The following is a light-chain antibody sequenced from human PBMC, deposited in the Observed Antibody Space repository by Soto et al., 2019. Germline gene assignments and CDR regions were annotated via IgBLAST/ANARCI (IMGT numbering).Light chain of an antibody. CDR1: QSISSG. CDR3: QQYNSYPYT. J-gene: IGKJ2*01. CDR2: KAS. Sequence: DIQMTQSPYTLSASVGDRVTITCRASQSISSGLAWYQQKPGKAPKLLIYKASSLESGVPARFSGSGSGTECTLTISSLQPDDFATYYGQQYNSYPYTFGQGTKLEIK. V-gene: IGKV1-5*03.